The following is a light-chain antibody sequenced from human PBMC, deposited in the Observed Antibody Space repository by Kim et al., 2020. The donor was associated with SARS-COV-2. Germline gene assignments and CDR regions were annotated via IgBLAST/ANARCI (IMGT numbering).Light chain of an antibody. CDR1: SSDVGAYNY. J-gene: IGLJ2*01. CDR3: SSYTSSSTVI. CDR2: DVS. V-gene: IGLV2-14*01. Sequence: QSALTQPASLSGSPGQSITISCTGTSSDVGAYNYVSWYQQHPGKAPKLMIYDVSKRPSGVSNRFSGSKSGNTASLTISGLQAEDEADYYCSSYTSSSTVIFGGGTQLTVL.